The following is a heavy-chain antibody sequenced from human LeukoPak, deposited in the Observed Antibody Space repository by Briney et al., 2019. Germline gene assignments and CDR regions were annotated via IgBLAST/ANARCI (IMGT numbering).Heavy chain of an antibody. D-gene: IGHD1-26*01. CDR3: ARVRGSYCSDY. CDR2: ISSSGTTI. Sequence: GGSLRLSCAASGFTFGDYYMSWIRQAPGKGLEWVSYISSSGTTIHYADSVKGRFTISRDNAKNSLYLQMNALRAEDTAVYYCARVRGSYCSDYWGQGTLVTVSS. CDR1: GFTFGDYY. V-gene: IGHV3-11*04. J-gene: IGHJ4*02.